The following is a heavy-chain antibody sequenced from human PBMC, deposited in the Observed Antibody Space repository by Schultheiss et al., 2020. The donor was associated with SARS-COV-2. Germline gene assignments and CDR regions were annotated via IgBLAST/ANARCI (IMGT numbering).Heavy chain of an antibody. Sequence: SETLSLTCTVSGGSISSDYWSWIRQPPGKGLEWIGYIYYSGSTNYNPSLRSRVTMSTDTSENQFSLQLNSVTAADTAVYYCARDNGFYAMDVWGQGTTVTVSS. J-gene: IGHJ6*02. V-gene: IGHV4-59*12. CDR3: ARDNGFYAMDV. D-gene: IGHD6-25*01. CDR1: GGSISSDY. CDR2: IYYSGST.